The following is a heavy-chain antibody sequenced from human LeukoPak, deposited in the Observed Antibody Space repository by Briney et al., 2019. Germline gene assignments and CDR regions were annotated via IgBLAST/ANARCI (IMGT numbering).Heavy chain of an antibody. V-gene: IGHV4-34*01. Sequence: PSETLSLTCAVYGGSFSGYYWSWIRQPPGKGREWIGEINHSGSTNYNPSLKSRVTISVDTSKNQFSLKLSSVTAADTAVYYCARPRLGYYYYMDVWGKGTTVTISS. D-gene: IGHD7-27*01. CDR3: ARPRLGYYYYMDV. CDR2: INHSGST. CDR1: GGSFSGYY. J-gene: IGHJ6*03.